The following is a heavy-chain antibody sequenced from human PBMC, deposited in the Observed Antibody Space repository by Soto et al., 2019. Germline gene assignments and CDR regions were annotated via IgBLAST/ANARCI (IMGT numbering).Heavy chain of an antibody. J-gene: IGHJ4*02. CDR2: ISNSGPT. CDR3: AREAVSNYYNF. Sequence: PSETLSLTCTVSGGSISDYQWNWIRQPPGKRLEWIGYISNSGPTNYNPSLKSRVTISLDTSKNQFFLNLSSVTAADTAVYYCAREAVSNYYNFWGQGTLVTVSS. CDR1: GGSISDYQ. D-gene: IGHD4-4*01. V-gene: IGHV4-59*01.